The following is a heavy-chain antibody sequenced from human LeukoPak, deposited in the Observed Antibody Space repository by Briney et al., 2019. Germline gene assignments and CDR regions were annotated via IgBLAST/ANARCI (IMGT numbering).Heavy chain of an antibody. Sequence: SVKVSCKASGGTFSSYAISWVRQAPGQGLEWMGRIIPILGIANYAQKFQGRVTITADKSTSTAYMELSSLRSEDTAVYYCARDRVSAAGIPPSGYWAQGTVVTVFS. V-gene: IGHV1-69*04. J-gene: IGHJ4*02. CDR1: GGTFSSYA. CDR3: ARDRVSAAGIPPSGY. D-gene: IGHD6-13*01. CDR2: IIPILGIA.